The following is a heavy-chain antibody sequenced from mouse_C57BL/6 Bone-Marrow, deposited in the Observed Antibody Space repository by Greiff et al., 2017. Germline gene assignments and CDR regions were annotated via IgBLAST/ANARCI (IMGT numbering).Heavy chain of an antibody. CDR1: GFTFSSYA. CDR3: ARDDYDALGDY. J-gene: IGHJ4*01. CDR2: ISDGGSYT. V-gene: IGHV5-4*01. D-gene: IGHD2-4*01. Sequence: DVMLVESGGGLVKPGGSLKLSCAASGFTFSSYAMSWVRQTPEKRLEWVATISDGGSYTYYPDNVKGRFTISRDNAKNNLYLQMSHLKSEDTAMYYCARDDYDALGDYWGQGTSVTVSS.